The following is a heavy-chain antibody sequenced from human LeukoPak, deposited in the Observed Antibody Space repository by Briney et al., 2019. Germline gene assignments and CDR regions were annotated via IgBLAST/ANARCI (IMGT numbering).Heavy chain of an antibody. J-gene: IGHJ4*02. CDR1: GGSISRYY. D-gene: IGHD3-10*01. Sequence: SETLSLTCSVSGGSISRYYWSWIRQPPGKGLEWIGYIYYSGSTNYNPSLKSRVTISVDTSKNQFSLKLSSVTAADTAVYYCARYGSGNHFYFDYWGQGTLVTVSS. V-gene: IGHV4-59*08. CDR3: ARYGSGNHFYFDY. CDR2: IYYSGST.